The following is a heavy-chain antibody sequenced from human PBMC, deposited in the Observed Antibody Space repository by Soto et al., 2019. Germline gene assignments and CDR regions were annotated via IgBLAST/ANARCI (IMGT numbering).Heavy chain of an antibody. V-gene: IGHV3-30*18. CDR3: AKVWNEMVVMTYYYYGMDV. Sequence: QVQLLDSGGGVVQPGRSLRLSCAASGFTFSTYGMHWVRQAPGKGLEWVAVVSYDGSYKHDVDSVKGRFTISRDNSQNTLNLQMTSLRADVTAVYYCAKVWNEMVVMTYYYYGMDVWGQGATVTVTS. J-gene: IGHJ6*02. CDR1: GFTFSTYG. CDR2: VSYDGSYK. D-gene: IGHD2-21*01.